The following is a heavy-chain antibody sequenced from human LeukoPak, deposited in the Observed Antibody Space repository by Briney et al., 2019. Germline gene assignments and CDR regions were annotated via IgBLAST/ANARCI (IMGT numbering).Heavy chain of an antibody. CDR3: ARVFDH. CDR2: ISSSTTTI. J-gene: IGHJ4*02. Sequence: SCKASGGTFSTWDMNWVRQAPGKGLEWVSYISSSTTTIYYADSVKGRFTISRDNAKNSLYLQMNSLRAEDTAVYYCARVFDHWGQGAWSPSPQ. V-gene: IGHV3-48*04. CDR1: GGTFSTWD.